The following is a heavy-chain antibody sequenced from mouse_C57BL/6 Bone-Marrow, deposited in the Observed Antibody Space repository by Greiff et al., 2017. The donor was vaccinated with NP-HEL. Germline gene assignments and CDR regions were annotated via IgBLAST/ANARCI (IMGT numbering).Heavy chain of an antibody. CDR3: ARSIYYGNYAFAY. Sequence: VKLMESGAELARPGASVKLSCKASGYTFTSYGISWVKQRTGQGLEWIGELYPRSGNTSYNEKFKGKATLTADKSSSTAYMELRSLTSEDSAVYFCARSIYYGNYAFAYWGQGTLVTVSA. CDR2: LYPRSGNT. CDR1: GYTFTSYG. J-gene: IGHJ3*01. V-gene: IGHV1-81*01. D-gene: IGHD2-1*01.